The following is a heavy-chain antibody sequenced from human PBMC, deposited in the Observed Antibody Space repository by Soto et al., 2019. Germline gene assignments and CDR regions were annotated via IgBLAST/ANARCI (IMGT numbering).Heavy chain of an antibody. Sequence: SETLSLTCAVYGGSFSGYYWSWIRQPPGKGLEWIGEINHSGSTNYNPSLKSRVTISVDTSKNQFSLKLSSVTAADTAVYYCATMKRGTIFGVGEDVWGQGTTVTVSS. V-gene: IGHV4-34*01. D-gene: IGHD3-3*01. CDR2: INHSGST. CDR1: GGSFSGYY. CDR3: ATMKRGTIFGVGEDV. J-gene: IGHJ6*02.